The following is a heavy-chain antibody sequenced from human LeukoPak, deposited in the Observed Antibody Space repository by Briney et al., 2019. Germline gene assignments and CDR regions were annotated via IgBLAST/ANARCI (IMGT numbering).Heavy chain of an antibody. J-gene: IGHJ4*02. CDR3: ARDPDYGESYYFDY. Sequence: SETLSLTCTVSGGSISSYYWSWIGQPAGKGLEWIGRIYTSGSTNYNPSLKSRVTMSVDTSKNQFSLKLSSVTAADTAVYYCARDPDYGESYYFDYWGQGTLVTVSS. V-gene: IGHV4-4*07. CDR1: GGSISSYY. D-gene: IGHD4-17*01. CDR2: IYTSGST.